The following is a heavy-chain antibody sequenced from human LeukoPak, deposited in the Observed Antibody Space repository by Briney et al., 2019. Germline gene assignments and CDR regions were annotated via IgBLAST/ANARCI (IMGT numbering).Heavy chain of an antibody. V-gene: IGHV4-39*07. Sequence: SETLSLTCTVSGGSISSSSYYWGWIRQPPVKGLEWIGSIYYSGSTYYNPSLKSRVTISVDTSKNQFSLKLSSVTAADTAVYYCARRRRNSSSWSGPPGTFDYWGQGTLVTVSS. D-gene: IGHD6-13*01. CDR3: ARRRRNSSSWSGPPGTFDY. J-gene: IGHJ4*02. CDR2: IYYSGST. CDR1: GGSISSSSYY.